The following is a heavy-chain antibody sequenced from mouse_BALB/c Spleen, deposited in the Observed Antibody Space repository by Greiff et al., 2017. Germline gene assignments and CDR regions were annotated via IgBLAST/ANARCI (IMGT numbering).Heavy chain of an antibody. V-gene: IGHV1-63*01. CDR2: IYPGSGNT. Sequence: QVQLQQSGAELVRPGTSVKISCKASGYAFTNYWLGWVKQRPGHGLEWIGDIYPGSGNTYYNEKFKGKATLTADKSSSTAYMQLSSLTSEDSAVYFCARWDDGYDYWGQGTTLTVSS. CDR1: GYAFTNYW. D-gene: IGHD2-3*01. CDR3: ARWDDGYDY. J-gene: IGHJ2*01.